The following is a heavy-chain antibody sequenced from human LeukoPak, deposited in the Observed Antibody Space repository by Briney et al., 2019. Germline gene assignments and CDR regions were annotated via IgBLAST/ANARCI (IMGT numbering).Heavy chain of an antibody. D-gene: IGHD5-12*01. Sequence: SVKVSCKASGGTFSSYAISWVRQAPGQGLEWMGGIIPIFGTANYAQKFQGRVTITADESTSTAYMELSSLRSEGTAVYYCARDLGSGGYGGDYWGQGTLVTVSS. CDR1: GGTFSSYA. J-gene: IGHJ4*02. CDR2: IIPIFGTA. V-gene: IGHV1-69*13. CDR3: ARDLGSGGYGGDY.